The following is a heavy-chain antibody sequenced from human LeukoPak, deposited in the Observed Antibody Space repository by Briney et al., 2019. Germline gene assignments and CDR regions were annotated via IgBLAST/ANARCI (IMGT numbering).Heavy chain of an antibody. CDR3: ARDLSGYYDILTGPYFDY. Sequence: GASVKVSCKASGGTFSSYAISWVRQAPGQGLEWMGGIIPIFGTANYAQKYQGRVTITADESTSTAYMELSSLRSEDTAVYYCARDLSGYYDILTGPYFDYWGQGTLVTVSS. V-gene: IGHV1-69*01. CDR2: IIPIFGTA. J-gene: IGHJ4*02. CDR1: GGTFSSYA. D-gene: IGHD3-9*01.